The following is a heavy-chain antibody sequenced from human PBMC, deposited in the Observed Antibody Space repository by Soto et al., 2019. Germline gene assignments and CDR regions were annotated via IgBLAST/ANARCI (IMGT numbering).Heavy chain of an antibody. CDR1: GGTISNYT. CDR2: VVPVLNIR. J-gene: IGHJ3*02. V-gene: IGHV1-69*08. Sequence: QVQLVQSGAEVKKPGSSVKVSCKASGGTISNYTISWVRQAPGQGLEWRGRVVPVLNIRNYAQKFQGRVAITADKTNSTAYMELSSLRSEDTAVYYCAREWGGYCSGGSCYSEFAFDIWGQGTKVTASS. CDR3: AREWGGYCSGGSCYSEFAFDI. D-gene: IGHD2-15*01.